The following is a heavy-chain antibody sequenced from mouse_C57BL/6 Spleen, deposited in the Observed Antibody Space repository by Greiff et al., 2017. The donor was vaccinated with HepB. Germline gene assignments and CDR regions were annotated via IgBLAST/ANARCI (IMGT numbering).Heavy chain of an antibody. CDR3: TYDGYYEDYAMDY. D-gene: IGHD2-3*01. Sequence: VQLQQSGAELVRPGASVKLSCTASGFNIKDYYMHWVKQRPEQGLEWIGRIDPEDGDTEYAPKFQGKATMTADTSSNTAYLQLSSLTSEDTAVYYCTYDGYYEDYAMDYWGQGTSVTVSS. CDR2: IDPEDGDT. J-gene: IGHJ4*01. CDR1: GFNIKDYY. V-gene: IGHV14-1*01.